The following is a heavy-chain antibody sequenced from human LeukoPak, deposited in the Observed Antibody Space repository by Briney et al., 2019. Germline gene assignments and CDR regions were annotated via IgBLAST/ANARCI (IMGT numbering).Heavy chain of an antibody. D-gene: IGHD6-6*01. CDR3: ARDIGLRKAAPPGWFDP. J-gene: IGHJ5*02. CDR1: GFTFSSYW. Sequence: GGSLRLSCAASGFTFSSYWMSWVRQAPGKGLEWVASIKQDGSEKYCVDSVKGRFTISRDNANNSLYLQMNSLRADDTAVYYCARDIGLRKAAPPGWFDPWGQGALVTVSS. V-gene: IGHV3-7*01. CDR2: IKQDGSEK.